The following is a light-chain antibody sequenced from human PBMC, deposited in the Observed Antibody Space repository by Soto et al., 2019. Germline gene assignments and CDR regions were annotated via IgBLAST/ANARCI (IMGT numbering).Light chain of an antibody. CDR1: SSDVGGYNY. CDR3: SSYAGSRNV. J-gene: IGLJ1*01. V-gene: IGLV2-8*01. Sequence: QSVLTQPPSASGSPGQSVAISCTGTSSDVGGYNYVSWYQQHPGKALKLMIYEVNKRPSGVPDRFSGSKSGTTASLTVSGLQAEDEADYYASSYAGSRNVFGTGTKVTVL. CDR2: EVN.